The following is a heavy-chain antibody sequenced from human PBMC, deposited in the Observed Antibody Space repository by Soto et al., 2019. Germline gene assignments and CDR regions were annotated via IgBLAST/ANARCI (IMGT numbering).Heavy chain of an antibody. V-gene: IGHV1-69*01. CDR1: GGTFSSYA. D-gene: IGHD4-17*01. CDR3: ARHRGATVTTHLGENFDY. CDR2: IIPIFGTA. Sequence: QVQLVQSGAEVKKPGSSVKVSCKASGGTFSSYAISWVRQAPGQGLEWMGGIIPIFGTANYAQKFQGRVTITADESTSTAYMELSSLRSEDTAVYYCARHRGATVTTHLGENFDYWGQGTLVTVSS. J-gene: IGHJ4*02.